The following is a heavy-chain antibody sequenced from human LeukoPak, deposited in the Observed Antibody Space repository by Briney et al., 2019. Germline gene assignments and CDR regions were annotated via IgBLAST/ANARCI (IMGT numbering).Heavy chain of an antibody. D-gene: IGHD1-26*01. V-gene: IGHV1-18*01. CDR1: GYTFTSYD. J-gene: IGHJ4*02. CDR2: ISAYNGNT. CDR3: ARVFAATVKLYYFDY. Sequence: ASVKVSCKASGYTFTSYDVNWVRQAPGQGLEWMGWISAYNGNTNYAQKLQGRVTMTTGTSTSTAYMELRSLRSDDTAVYYCARVFAATVKLYYFDYWGQGTLVTVSS.